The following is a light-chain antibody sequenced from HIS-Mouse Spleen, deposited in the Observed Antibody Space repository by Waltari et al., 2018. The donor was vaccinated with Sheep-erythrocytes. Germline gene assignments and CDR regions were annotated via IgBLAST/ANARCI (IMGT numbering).Light chain of an antibody. Sequence: QSALTQPRSVSGSPGQSVTISCTGTSSDVGGYNYVSWDQQHPGKAPKLRIYDVSKRPSGVPDRFSGSKSGNTASLTISGLQAEDEADYYCCSDAGSYNHVFATGTKVTVL. V-gene: IGLV2-11*01. J-gene: IGLJ1*01. CDR1: SSDVGGYNY. CDR3: CSDAGSYNHV. CDR2: DVS.